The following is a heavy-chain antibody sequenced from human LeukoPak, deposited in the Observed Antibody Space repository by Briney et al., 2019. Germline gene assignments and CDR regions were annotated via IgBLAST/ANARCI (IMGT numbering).Heavy chain of an antibody. V-gene: IGHV4-59*01. CDR1: GGSISSYY. Sequence: SETLSLTCTVSGGSISSYYWSWIRQPPGKGLEWIGYIYYSGSTNYNPSLKSRVTISVDTSKNQFSLKLSSVTAADTAVYYCARAMAAARGFYYYYYYYMDVWGKGTTVTVSS. D-gene: IGHD6-6*01. CDR3: ARAMAAARGFYYYYYYYMDV. J-gene: IGHJ6*03. CDR2: IYYSGST.